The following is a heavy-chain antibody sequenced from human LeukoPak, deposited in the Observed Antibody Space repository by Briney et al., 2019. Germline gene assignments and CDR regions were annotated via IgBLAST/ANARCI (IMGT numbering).Heavy chain of an antibody. CDR2: INHSGST. J-gene: IGHJ4*02. CDR3: ARGRGSSRYYFEY. CDR1: GGSFSGYY. V-gene: IGHV4-34*01. D-gene: IGHD6-6*01. Sequence: PSETLSLTCAVYGGSFSGYYWSWIRQPPGKGLEWIGEINHSGSTNYNPSLKSRVTISVDTSKNQFSLKLSSVTAADTAVYYCARGRGSSRYYFEYWGQGTLVTVSS.